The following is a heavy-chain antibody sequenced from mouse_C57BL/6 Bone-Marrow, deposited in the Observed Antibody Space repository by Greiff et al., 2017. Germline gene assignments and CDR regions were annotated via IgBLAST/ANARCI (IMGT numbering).Heavy chain of an antibody. CDR1: GYSFTGYY. V-gene: IGHV1-42*01. J-gene: IGHJ3*01. CDR3: ARSGSLWFAY. Sequence: EVQLQHSGPELVKPGASVKISCKASGYSFTGYYMNWVKQSPEKSLEWIGEINPSTGGTTYNQKFKAKATLTVDKSSSTAYMQLKSLTSEDSAVYYCARSGSLWFAYWGQGTLVTVSA. CDR2: INPSTGGT.